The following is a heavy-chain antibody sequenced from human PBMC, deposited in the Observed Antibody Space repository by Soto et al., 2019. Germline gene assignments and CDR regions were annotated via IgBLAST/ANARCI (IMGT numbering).Heavy chain of an antibody. V-gene: IGHV3-23*01. D-gene: IGHD3-22*01. CDR1: GFTFSSYA. CDR3: AKDLPFNYDSSGYFDY. Sequence: GESLKISCAASGFTFSSYAMSWVRQAPGKGLEWVSAISGSGGSTYYADSVKGRFTISRDNSKNTLYLQMNSLRAEDTAVYYCAKDLPFNYDSSGYFDYWGQGTLVTVSS. J-gene: IGHJ4*02. CDR2: ISGSGGST.